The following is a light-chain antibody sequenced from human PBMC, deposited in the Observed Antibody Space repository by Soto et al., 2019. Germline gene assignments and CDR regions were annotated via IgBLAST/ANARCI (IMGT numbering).Light chain of an antibody. CDR1: QSISTY. CDR2: AAS. Sequence: DIQMTQSPSSLSASVGDRVTIXXRASQSISTYLHWYQQKPGKAPNLXIYAASTLQSGVPSRFSGSGSGTDFTLTISSLQPEDFATYFCQHGYSTPLTFGGGTKVDIK. J-gene: IGKJ4*01. V-gene: IGKV1-39*01. CDR3: QHGYSTPLT.